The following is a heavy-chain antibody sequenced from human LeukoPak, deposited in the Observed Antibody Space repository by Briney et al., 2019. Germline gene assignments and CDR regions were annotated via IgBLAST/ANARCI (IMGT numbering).Heavy chain of an antibody. D-gene: IGHD7-27*01. CDR1: GDSVSSNSAA. J-gene: IGHJ4*02. V-gene: IGHV6-1*01. Sequence: SQTLSLTCAVSGDSVSSNSAAWNWSRQSPSRGLEWLGSTYYRSKWYNDYAASVKSRITINPDTSKNLFSLQLTSVTAEDTAVYYCAKARGPNWGLDCWGQGTLVTVSS. CDR3: AKARGPNWGLDC. CDR2: TYYRSKWYN.